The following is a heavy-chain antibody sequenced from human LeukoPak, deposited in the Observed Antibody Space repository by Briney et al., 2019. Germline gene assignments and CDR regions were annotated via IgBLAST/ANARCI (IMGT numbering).Heavy chain of an antibody. CDR3: ARLGYCSSTSCSNWFDP. D-gene: IGHD2-2*01. CDR1: GGSFSGYY. Sequence: PSETLSLTCAVYGGSFSGYYWSWIRQPPGKGLEWIGYIYYSGSTYYNPSLKSRVTISVDTSKNQFSLKLSSVTAADTAVYYCARLGYCSSTSCSNWFDPWGQGTLVTVSS. J-gene: IGHJ5*02. CDR2: IYYSGST. V-gene: IGHV4-30-4*08.